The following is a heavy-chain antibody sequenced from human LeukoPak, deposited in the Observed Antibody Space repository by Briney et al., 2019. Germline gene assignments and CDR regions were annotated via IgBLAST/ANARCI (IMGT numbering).Heavy chain of an antibody. CDR1: GFTFSSYA. D-gene: IGHD1-26*01. J-gene: IGHJ4*02. V-gene: IGHV3-23*01. CDR2: ISGSGGST. Sequence: PGGSLRLSCAASGFTFSSYAMSWVRQAPGKGLEWVSAISGSGGSTYYADSVKGRFTISRDNSKNTLYLQMNSLRAEDTAVYYCAKSDSGSYTLYYFDYWGQGTLVTVSS. CDR3: AKSDSGSYTLYYFDY.